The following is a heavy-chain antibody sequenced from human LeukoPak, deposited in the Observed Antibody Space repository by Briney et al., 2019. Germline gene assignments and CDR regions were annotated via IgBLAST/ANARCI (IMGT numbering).Heavy chain of an antibody. Sequence: GGSLRLSCAASGFTFSSYAMSWVRQAPGKGLEWVSAISGSGGSTYYADSVKGRFTISRGNAKNSLYLQMNSLRAEDTSVYYCARGLSGYEDNNPFDYWGQGTLVTVSS. CDR3: ARGLSGYEDNNPFDY. CDR1: GFTFSSYA. CDR2: ISGSGGST. D-gene: IGHD1-14*01. V-gene: IGHV3-23*01. J-gene: IGHJ4*02.